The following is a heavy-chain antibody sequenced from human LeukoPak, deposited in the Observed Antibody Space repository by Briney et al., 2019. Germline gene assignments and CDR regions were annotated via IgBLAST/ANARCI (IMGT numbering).Heavy chain of an antibody. CDR3: AKGPNYFDS. Sequence: GGSLRLSCAASGFSFSNYWMHWVRQAPGKGLVWVTRMNSDGSATYYADSAQGRFTISRDNAKNTLYLQMNSLRAEDTAMYFCAKGPNYFDSWGQGTLVTVSS. CDR2: MNSDGSAT. V-gene: IGHV3-74*01. CDR1: GFSFSNYW. J-gene: IGHJ4*02.